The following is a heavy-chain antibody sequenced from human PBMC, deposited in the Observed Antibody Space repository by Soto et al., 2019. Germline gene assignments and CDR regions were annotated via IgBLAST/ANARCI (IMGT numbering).Heavy chain of an antibody. D-gene: IGHD5-12*01. CDR1: GGSISRDFYY. J-gene: IGHJ4*02. CDR2: IHDRGST. CDR3: ARNPGDGYTPWDS. V-gene: IGHV4-39*01. Sequence: QLQLLESGPGLVKPSETLSLNCTVSGGSISRDFYYWGWIRQPPGKGLEWIGSIHDRGSTYYNPSLKSRVTITVDSSTNQFSLTLNSVTAADTAVYYCARNPGDGYTPWDSWGPGTTVNVSS.